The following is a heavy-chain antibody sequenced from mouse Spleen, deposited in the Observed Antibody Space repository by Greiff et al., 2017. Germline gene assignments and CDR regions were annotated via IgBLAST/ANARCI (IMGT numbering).Heavy chain of an antibody. J-gene: IGHJ2*01. D-gene: IGHD2-12*01. V-gene: IGHV1-74*01. CDR1: GYTFTSYW. CDR2: IHPSDSDT. CDR3: AIPSRGSYYSYDGFFDY. Sequence: VKLQQPGAELVKPGASVKVSCKASGYTFTSYWMHWVKPRPGQGLEWIGRIHPSDSDTNYNQKFKGKATLTVDKSSSTAYMQLSSLTSEDSAVYYCAIPSRGSYYSYDGFFDYWGQGTTLTVSS.